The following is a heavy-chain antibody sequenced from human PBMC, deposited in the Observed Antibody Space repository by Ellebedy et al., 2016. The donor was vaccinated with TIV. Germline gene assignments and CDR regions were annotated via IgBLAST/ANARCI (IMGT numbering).Heavy chain of an antibody. Sequence: GESLKISCAASGFTFSNYGMHWVRQAPGKGLEWVAVISYDGSSTYSADSVKGRFSISRDNSKNTVYLQMNSLRAEDTAVYYCAKDRGAVADRNPYFSDCWGQGTLVTVSS. V-gene: IGHV3-30*18. D-gene: IGHD2-15*01. CDR2: ISYDGSST. J-gene: IGHJ4*02. CDR3: AKDRGAVADRNPYFSDC. CDR1: GFTFSNYG.